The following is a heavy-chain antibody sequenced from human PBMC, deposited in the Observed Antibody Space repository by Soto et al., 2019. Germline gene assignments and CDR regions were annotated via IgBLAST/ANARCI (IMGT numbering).Heavy chain of an antibody. CDR1: GGSFSGYY. V-gene: IGHV4-34*01. CDR2: INHSGST. J-gene: IGHJ6*02. Sequence: QVQLQQWGAGLLKPSETLSLTCAVYGGSFSGYYWSWIRQPPGKGLEWIGEINHSGSTNYNPSLKSRVTRSVATSKSQFSLKLSSVTAADTAVYYCARVTGRYYYGMDVWGQGTTVTVSS. CDR3: ARVTGRYYYGMDV.